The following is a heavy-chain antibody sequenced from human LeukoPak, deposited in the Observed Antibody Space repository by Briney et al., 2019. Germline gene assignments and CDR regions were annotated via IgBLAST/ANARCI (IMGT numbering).Heavy chain of an antibody. Sequence: GGSLRLSCAASGFTFSSNWMHWVRQAPGKGLVWVSRISSDGSDTTYADSVKGRSTISRDNAKNTLYLQMSSLRADDTAVYYCATRRDTNNRDYWGQGTLVTVSS. D-gene: IGHD5-24*01. J-gene: IGHJ4*02. V-gene: IGHV3-74*01. CDR3: ATRRDTNNRDY. CDR1: GFTFSSNW. CDR2: ISSDGSDT.